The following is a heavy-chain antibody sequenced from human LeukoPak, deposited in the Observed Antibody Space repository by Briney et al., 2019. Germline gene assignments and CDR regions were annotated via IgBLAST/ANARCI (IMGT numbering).Heavy chain of an antibody. CDR3: AATNYFYGSGSFHKRDS. D-gene: IGHD3-10*01. CDR2: VDHSGRT. CDR1: GDSFDNYY. V-gene: IGHV4-34*01. Sequence: SETLTLTCGVYGDSFDNYYWNWIRQFPEKRLEWIGEVDHSGRTTYSPSLQGRVTISVDTSKSQFSLKLNSVTAADTAVYFCAATNYFYGSGSFHKRDSWGQGTLVTVSS. J-gene: IGHJ4*02.